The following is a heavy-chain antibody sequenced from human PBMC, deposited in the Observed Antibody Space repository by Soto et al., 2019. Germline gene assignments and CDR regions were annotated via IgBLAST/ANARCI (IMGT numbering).Heavy chain of an antibody. CDR1: GYSFTSYW. CDR3: ASLGYCSSASCGWSGFDI. D-gene: IGHD2-2*01. V-gene: IGHV5-51*01. J-gene: IGHJ3*02. CDR2: IYPGDSDN. Sequence: GESLKISCKGSGYSFTSYWIGWVRQMPGKGLEWMGIIYPGDSDNRYSPSFQGQVTISADKSISTAYLQWTSLKASDTAMYYCASLGYCSSASCGWSGFDIWGQGTMVTVSS.